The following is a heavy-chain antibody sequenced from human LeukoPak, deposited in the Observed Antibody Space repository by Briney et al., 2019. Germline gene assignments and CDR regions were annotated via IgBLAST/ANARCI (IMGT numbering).Heavy chain of an antibody. CDR3: ARGRARDSSGYPNY. D-gene: IGHD3-22*01. V-gene: IGHV4-30-2*01. CDR2: IYHSGGT. J-gene: IGHJ4*02. Sequence: SETLSLTCAVSGGSISSGGYSWSWIRQPPGKGLEWIGYIYHSGGTYYNPSLKSRVTISVDTSKNQFSLKLSSVTAADTAVYYCARGRARDSSGYPNYWGQGTLVTVSS. CDR1: GGSISSGGYS.